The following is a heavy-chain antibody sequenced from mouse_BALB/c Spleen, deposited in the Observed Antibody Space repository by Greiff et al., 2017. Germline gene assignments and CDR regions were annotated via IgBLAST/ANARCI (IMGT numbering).Heavy chain of an antibody. CDR3: ARNTTATGAY. Sequence: QVQLQQPGAELVKPGASVKLSCKASGYTFTSYWMHWVKQRPGQGLEWIGEINPSNGRTNYNEKFKSKATLTVDKSSSTAYMQLSSLTSEDSAVYDCARNTTATGAYWGQGTLVTVSA. J-gene: IGHJ3*01. D-gene: IGHD1-2*01. CDR1: GYTFTSYW. V-gene: IGHV1S81*02. CDR2: INPSNGRT.